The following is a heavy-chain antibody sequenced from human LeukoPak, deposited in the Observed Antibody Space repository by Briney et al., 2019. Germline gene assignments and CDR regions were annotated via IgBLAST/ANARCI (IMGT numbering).Heavy chain of an antibody. CDR1: GLSMSIYY. CDR2: IHSSGST. D-gene: IGHD3-22*01. J-gene: IGHJ4*02. V-gene: IGHV4-4*07. Sequence: PSATLSLSCNLSGLSMSIYYWSWLRQTPGKGLEWIGRIHSSGSTNYNPSLKKRGTISTDKSKKSLSQRLTSVTAADTALYFCARDGDYDSGVFDVWGQGTRVTVSS. CDR3: ARDGDYDSGVFDV.